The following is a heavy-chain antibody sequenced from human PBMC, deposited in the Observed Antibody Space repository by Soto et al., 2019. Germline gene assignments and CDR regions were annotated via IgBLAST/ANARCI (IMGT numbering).Heavy chain of an antibody. CDR1: GYTFTSYG. J-gene: IGHJ4*02. Sequence: QVQLVQSGAEVKKPGASVKVSCKASGYTFTSYGISWVRQAPGQGLEWMGWISAYNGNTNYAQKLQGRVTMTTDTSTSTGYRELRSLRSDDTAVYYCARGGDYYDSSGYYYRGYFDYWGQGTLVTVSS. CDR2: ISAYNGNT. D-gene: IGHD3-22*01. CDR3: ARGGDYYDSSGYYYRGYFDY. V-gene: IGHV1-18*01.